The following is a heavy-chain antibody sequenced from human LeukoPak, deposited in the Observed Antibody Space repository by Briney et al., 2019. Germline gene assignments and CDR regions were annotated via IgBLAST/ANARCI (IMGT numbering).Heavy chain of an antibody. CDR1: GDSVSSNSAA. Sequence: PSQTLSLTCAISGDSVSSNSAAWNWIRQSPSRGLEWLGRTYYRSKWYNDYAVSVKSRITINPDTSKNQFSLQLNSVTPEDTAVYYCAREGGSGRLGEYNWFDPWGQGTLVTVSS. V-gene: IGHV6-1*01. D-gene: IGHD3-10*01. CDR3: AREGGSGRLGEYNWFDP. CDR2: TYYRSKWYN. J-gene: IGHJ5*02.